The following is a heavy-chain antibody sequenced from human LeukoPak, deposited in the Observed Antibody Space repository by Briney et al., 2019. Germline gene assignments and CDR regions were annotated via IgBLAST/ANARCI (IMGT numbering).Heavy chain of an antibody. Sequence: PGGSLRLSCAASGFTFSSHSMNWVRQAPGKGQEWVSYISSSSSTIYYADSVKGRFTISRDNAKNSLYLQMNSLRAEDTAVYYCARGAYYYEDWGQGTLVTVSS. CDR3: ARGAYYYED. D-gene: IGHD3-22*01. CDR1: GFTFSSHS. J-gene: IGHJ4*02. V-gene: IGHV3-48*01. CDR2: ISSSSSTI.